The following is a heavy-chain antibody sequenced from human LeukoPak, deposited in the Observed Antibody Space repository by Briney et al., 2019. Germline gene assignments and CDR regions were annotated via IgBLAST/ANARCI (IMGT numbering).Heavy chain of an antibody. J-gene: IGHJ4*02. Sequence: GSLRLSCAASGFTFSSYSMNWVRQAPGKGLEWVSYISSSSSTIYYADSVKGRFTISRDNAKNSLYLQMNSLRAEDTAVYYCARPRNGDRWYFDYWGQGTLVTVSS. D-gene: IGHD4-17*01. CDR2: ISSSSSTI. CDR3: ARPRNGDRWYFDY. CDR1: GFTFSSYS. V-gene: IGHV3-48*01.